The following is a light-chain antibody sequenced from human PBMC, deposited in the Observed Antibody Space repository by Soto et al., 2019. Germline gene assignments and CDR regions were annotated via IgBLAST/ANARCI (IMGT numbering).Light chain of an antibody. J-gene: IGKJ5*01. V-gene: IGKV3-11*01. CDR2: DAS. CDR3: QQYGSSPMT. Sequence: EIVLTQSPATLSLSPGERATRSCSACHRVSSYLAWYQQKPGQAPRLIIYDASNRATGIPARFSGSESGTDFTLTVSSLEPEDFAVYYCQQYGSSPMTFGQGTRLETK. CDR1: HRVSSY.